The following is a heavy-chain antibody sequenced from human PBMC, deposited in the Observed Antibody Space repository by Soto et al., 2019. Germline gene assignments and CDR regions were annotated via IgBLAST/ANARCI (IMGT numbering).Heavy chain of an antibody. CDR2: ISYDGSNK. D-gene: IGHD5-12*01. Sequence: GGSLRRSCAASGFTFSSYAMHWVRQAPGKVLEWVAVISYDGSNKYYADSVKGRFTISRDNSKNTLYLQMNSLRAEDTAVYYCERDKWIRLSDEDYGMDVWGQGTTVTVSS. V-gene: IGHV3-30-3*01. CDR1: GFTFSSYA. CDR3: ERDKWIRLSDEDYGMDV. J-gene: IGHJ6*02.